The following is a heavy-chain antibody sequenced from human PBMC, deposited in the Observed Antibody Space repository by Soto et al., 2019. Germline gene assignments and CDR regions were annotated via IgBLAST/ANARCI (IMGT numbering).Heavy chain of an antibody. CDR2: ISTSGNYK. CDR3: ARESLPYGSATGTGPFDY. CDR1: GFAFSSSN. J-gene: IGHJ4*01. D-gene: IGHD6-13*01. V-gene: IGHV3-21*06. Sequence: PGGSLRLSCAGSGFAFSSSNMNWVRRAPGKGLEWVSSISTSGNYKSYAESVRGRLTISRDNFQNSLFLDMNSLRAEDTAVYYCARESLPYGSATGTGPFDYWGHGTLVTVSS.